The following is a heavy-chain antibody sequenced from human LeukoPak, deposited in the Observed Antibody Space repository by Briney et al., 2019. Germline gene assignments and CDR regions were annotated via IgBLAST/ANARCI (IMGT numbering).Heavy chain of an antibody. CDR1: GGTFSSYA. CDR2: IIPIFGTA. CDR3: ATPGALRYNWNYLNY. Sequence: ASVKVSCKASGGTFSSYAISWVRQAPGQGLEWMGGIIPIFGTANYAQKFQGRVTITTDESMSTAYMELSSLRSEDTAVYYCATPGALRYNWNYLNYWGQGTLVTVSS. J-gene: IGHJ4*02. V-gene: IGHV1-69*05. D-gene: IGHD1-20*01.